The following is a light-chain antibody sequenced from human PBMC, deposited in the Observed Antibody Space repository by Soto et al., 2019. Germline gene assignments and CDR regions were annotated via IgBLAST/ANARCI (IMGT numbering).Light chain of an antibody. CDR3: SSYTTSIIL. V-gene: IGLV2-14*01. CDR1: RRDVGVFNY. CDR2: EVS. J-gene: IGLJ2*01. Sequence: QSVLTQPASVSGSPGQSITISCTGPRRDVGVFNYVSWFQQYPGKAPKLMIYEVSNRPSGISNRFSGSKSGNTASLTISGLQAEDEADYYCSSYTTSIILFGGGTKLTVL.